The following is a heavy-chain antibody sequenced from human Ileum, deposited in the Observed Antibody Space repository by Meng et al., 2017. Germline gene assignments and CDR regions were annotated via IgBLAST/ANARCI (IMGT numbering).Heavy chain of an antibody. D-gene: IGHD3-16*01. J-gene: IGHJ4*02. Sequence: QGQRTKVGAGLLKPSETLSLTCAVYGGSFSGYYWSWIRQPPGKGLEWIGEINHSGSTNYNPSLKSRVTISVDTSKNQFSLKLSSVTAADTAVYYCARGGGRYGPDFDYWGQGTLVTVSS. V-gene: IGHV4-34*01. CDR1: GGSFSGYY. CDR2: INHSGST. CDR3: ARGGGRYGPDFDY.